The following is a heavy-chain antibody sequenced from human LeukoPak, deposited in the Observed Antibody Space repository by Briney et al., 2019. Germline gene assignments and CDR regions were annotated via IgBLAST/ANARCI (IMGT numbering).Heavy chain of an antibody. CDR2: ISYDGTNK. D-gene: IGHD3-10*01. CDR1: GFTFSSYG. J-gene: IGHJ4*02. Sequence: GGSLRLSCAASGFTFSSYGMHWVRQAPGKGLEWVALISYDGTNKYYADSVKGRLTISRDNSKNTLYLQMNSLRAEDTAVYYCARDSTMVTPYYFDYWGQGTLVTVSS. V-gene: IGHV3-30*06. CDR3: ARDSTMVTPYYFDY.